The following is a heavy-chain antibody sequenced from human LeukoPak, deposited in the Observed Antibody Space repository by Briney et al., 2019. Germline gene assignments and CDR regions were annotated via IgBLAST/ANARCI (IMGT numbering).Heavy chain of an antibody. Sequence: SETLSLTCTVSGGSISSYYWSWIRQPPGKGLEWMGYIYYSGSTNYNPSLKSRVTISVDTSKNQFSLKLSSVTAADTAVYYCARVSYDILTGLYYFDYWGQGTLVTVSS. V-gene: IGHV4-59*01. J-gene: IGHJ4*02. CDR1: GGSISSYY. D-gene: IGHD3-9*01. CDR2: IYYSGST. CDR3: ARVSYDILTGLYYFDY.